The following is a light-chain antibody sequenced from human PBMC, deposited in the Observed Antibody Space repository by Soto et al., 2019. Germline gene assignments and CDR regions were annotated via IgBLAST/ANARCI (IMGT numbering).Light chain of an antibody. CDR2: GAS. V-gene: IGKV3-20*01. J-gene: IGKJ1*01. Sequence: EIVLTQSPGILSLSPGERATLACRASQSISSDHLAWYQQRPGQSPRLLIYGASSRTTGVPDRFSGSGSGTDFTLTISRLEPEDFAVYYCQQYDSSPRTFGQGTKVEIK. CDR1: QSISSDH. CDR3: QQYDSSPRT.